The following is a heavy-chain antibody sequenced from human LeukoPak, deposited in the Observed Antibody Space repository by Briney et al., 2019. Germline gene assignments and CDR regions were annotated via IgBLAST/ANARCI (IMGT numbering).Heavy chain of an antibody. Sequence: GGSLRLSCAASGFTFSSYAMHWVRQAPGKGLEWVAVISYDGSNKYYADSVKGRFTISRDNSKNTLYLQMNSLRAEDTAVYYCARAGYCSGGSCYSEENWFDPWGQGTLVTVSS. CDR3: ARAGYCSGGSCYSEENWFDP. D-gene: IGHD2-15*01. J-gene: IGHJ5*02. CDR2: ISYDGSNK. CDR1: GFTFSSYA. V-gene: IGHV3-30*04.